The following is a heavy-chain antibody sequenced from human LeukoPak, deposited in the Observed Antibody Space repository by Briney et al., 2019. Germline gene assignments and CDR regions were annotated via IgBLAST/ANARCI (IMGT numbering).Heavy chain of an antibody. CDR2: IKSDGSST. Sequence: PGGSLRLSCAASGFTFSSYWMHWVRQAPGKGLVWVSRIKSDGSSTSYADSVKGRFTISRDNAKNTLYLQMNSLRVGDTAVYYCARDRAYGMDVWGQGTTVTVSS. CDR3: ARDRAYGMDV. CDR1: GFTFSSYW. V-gene: IGHV3-74*01. J-gene: IGHJ6*02.